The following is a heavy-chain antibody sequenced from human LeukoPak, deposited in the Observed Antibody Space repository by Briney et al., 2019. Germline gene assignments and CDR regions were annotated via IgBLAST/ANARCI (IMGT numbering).Heavy chain of an antibody. CDR2: IYSSGST. J-gene: IGHJ6*02. D-gene: IGHD4-17*01. CDR3: AREDPQTTVPEGMDV. CDR1: GASISGYF. Sequence: SETLSLTCTVSGASISGYFWSWIRQPAGKGLEWIGRIYSSGSTHYNPSLKSRVTMSVAMSKNQFSLNLSSVTAADTAVYYCAREDPQTTVPEGMDVWGQGTTVTVSS. V-gene: IGHV4-4*07.